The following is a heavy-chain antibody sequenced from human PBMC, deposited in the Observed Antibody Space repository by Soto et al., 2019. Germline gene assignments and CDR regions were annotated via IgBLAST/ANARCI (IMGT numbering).Heavy chain of an antibody. CDR2: IVVGSGNT. CDR1: GFTFTSSA. Sequence: SVKVSCKASGFTFTSSAVQWVRQARGQRLEWIGWIVVGSGNTNYAQKFQERVTITRDMSTSTAYMELSSLRSEDTAVYYCARAVLVQLERFDYWGQGTLVTVSS. V-gene: IGHV1-58*01. J-gene: IGHJ4*02. D-gene: IGHD1-1*01. CDR3: ARAVLVQLERFDY.